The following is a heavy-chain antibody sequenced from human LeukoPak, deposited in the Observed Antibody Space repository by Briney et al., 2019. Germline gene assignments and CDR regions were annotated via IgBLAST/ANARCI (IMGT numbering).Heavy chain of an antibody. D-gene: IGHD3-9*01. J-gene: IGHJ4*02. Sequence: SETLSLTCTVSGGTISSYYWSWIRQPPGKGLEWIGYIYYSGSTNYNPSLKSRVTISVDTSKNQFSLKLSSVTAADTAVYYCARGDILTGYPCDYWGRGTLVTVSS. CDR1: GGTISSYY. CDR3: ARGDILTGYPCDY. V-gene: IGHV4-59*01. CDR2: IYYSGST.